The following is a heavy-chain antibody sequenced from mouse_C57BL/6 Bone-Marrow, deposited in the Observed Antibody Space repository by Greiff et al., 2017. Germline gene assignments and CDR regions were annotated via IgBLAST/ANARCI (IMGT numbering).Heavy chain of an antibody. D-gene: IGHD1-1*01. V-gene: IGHV1-81*01. CDR2: IYPRSGNT. Sequence: VQLQQSGAELARPGASVKLSCKASGYTFTSYGISWVKQRTGQGLEWIGEIYPRSGNTYYNEKFKGKATLTADKSSSTAYMELRSLTSEDSAVYFCARFIFAYWGQGTLVTVSA. CDR3: ARFIFAY. CDR1: GYTFTSYG. J-gene: IGHJ3*01.